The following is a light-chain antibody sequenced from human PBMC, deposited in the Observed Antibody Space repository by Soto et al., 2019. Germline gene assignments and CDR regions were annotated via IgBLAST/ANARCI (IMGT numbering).Light chain of an antibody. CDR1: QGIRSC. J-gene: IGKJ4*01. CDR2: GAS. Sequence: MTQSPATRSVSTGGRGPLSCRASQGIRSCLAWYQQKPGQAPRLLIYGASSMATGVPATFSGSGSGTEFTLSISSLQSEHLGVYYCQQDSSWPLTFGGGTKVDIK. CDR3: QQDSSWPLT. V-gene: IGKV3-15*01.